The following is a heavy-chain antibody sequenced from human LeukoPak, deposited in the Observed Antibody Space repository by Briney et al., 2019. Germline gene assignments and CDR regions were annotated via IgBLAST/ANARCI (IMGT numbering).Heavy chain of an antibody. CDR1: GYSISSGYY. CDR3: ARTIDAGPRDAFDV. J-gene: IGHJ3*01. D-gene: IGHD3-3*01. Sequence: SETLSLTCTVSGYSISSGYYWGWIRQPPGKGLEWIGSIYHSGSTYYNSSLKSRVTISVDTSKNPFSLKLSSVTAADTAVYYCARTIDAGPRDAFDVWGQGKMVTVSS. V-gene: IGHV4-38-2*02. CDR2: IYHSGST.